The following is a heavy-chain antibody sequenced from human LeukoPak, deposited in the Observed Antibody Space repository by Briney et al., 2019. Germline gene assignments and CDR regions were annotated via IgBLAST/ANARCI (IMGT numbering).Heavy chain of an antibody. D-gene: IGHD4-17*01. CDR2: INPNSGGT. J-gene: IGHJ4*02. CDR3: ARLPYGKEIDY. CDR1: GYTFTAYY. V-gene: IGHV1-2*02. Sequence: ASVTVSCTASGYTFTAYYMHWVRPAPGQGLAWMGWINPNSGGTNYAQKFQGRVTMTRDTSISTAYMELSRLRSDDTAVDYCARLPYGKEIDYWGQGTLVTGSS.